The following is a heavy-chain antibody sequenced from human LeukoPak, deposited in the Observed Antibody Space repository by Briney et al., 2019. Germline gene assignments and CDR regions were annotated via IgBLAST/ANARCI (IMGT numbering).Heavy chain of an antibody. CDR1: GGSFSGYY. J-gene: IGHJ4*02. CDR2: INHSGST. D-gene: IGHD4-17*01. V-gene: IGHV4-34*01. CDR3: ARGLDYGDYY. Sequence: PSETLSLTCAVYGGSFSGYYWSWIRQPPGEGLEWIGEINHSGSTNYNPSLKSRVTISVDTSKNQFSLKLSSVTAADTAVYYCARGLDYGDYYWGQGTLVTVSS.